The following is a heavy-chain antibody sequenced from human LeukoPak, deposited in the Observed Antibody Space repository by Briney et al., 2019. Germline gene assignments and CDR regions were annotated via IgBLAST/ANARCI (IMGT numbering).Heavy chain of an antibody. J-gene: IGHJ6*03. CDR2: ISGSGGST. CDR3: AKQITIFGVVGYMDV. Sequence: GGSLRLPCAASGFTFSSYAMSWVRQAPGKGLEWVSAISGSGGSTYYADSVKGRFTISRDNSKNTLYLQMNSLRAEDTAVYYCAKQITIFGVVGYMDVWGKGTTVTVSS. V-gene: IGHV3-23*01. D-gene: IGHD3-3*01. CDR1: GFTFSSYA.